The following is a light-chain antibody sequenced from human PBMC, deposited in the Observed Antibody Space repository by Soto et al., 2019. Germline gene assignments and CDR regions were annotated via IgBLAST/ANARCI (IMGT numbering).Light chain of an antibody. J-gene: IGKJ1*01. V-gene: IGKV3-11*01. Sequence: TLSFSPGERATLSCRARQSVSSQLAWYQQKPGQAPRLLMYDASSRATGIPARFSGSGSGTDFTLTISSLQPEDFATYYCQQSYSTSWTFGQGTKVDIK. CDR3: QQSYSTSWT. CDR1: QSVSSQ. CDR2: DAS.